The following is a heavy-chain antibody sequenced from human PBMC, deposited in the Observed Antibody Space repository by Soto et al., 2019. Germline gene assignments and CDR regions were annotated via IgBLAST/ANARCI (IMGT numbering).Heavy chain of an antibody. V-gene: IGHV4-34*01. CDR1: GAPFSGYY. D-gene: IGHD3-3*01. CDR2: INHTGST. J-gene: IGHJ4*02. Sequence: SETLSLTCAVYGAPFSGYYWTWIRQPPGKGLEWIGEINHTGSTKYNPSLKSRVTISLDTSKSQFSLSLRSVTAADTAVYYCARGREIFGAVTPFEYWGQGTQVTVSS. CDR3: ARGREIFGAVTPFEY.